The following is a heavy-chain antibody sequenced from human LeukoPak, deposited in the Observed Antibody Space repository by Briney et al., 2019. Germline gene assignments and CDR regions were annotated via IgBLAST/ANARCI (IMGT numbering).Heavy chain of an antibody. Sequence: PGGSLRLSCAASGFTVSSNYMNWVRQAPGKGLEWVSYISSSSSTIYYADSVKGRFTISRDNAKNSLYLQMNSLRAEDTAVYYCAREVTMVRGVKGFDYWGQGTLVTVSS. J-gene: IGHJ4*02. D-gene: IGHD3-10*01. CDR2: ISSSSSTI. CDR1: GFTVSSNY. CDR3: AREVTMVRGVKGFDY. V-gene: IGHV3-48*01.